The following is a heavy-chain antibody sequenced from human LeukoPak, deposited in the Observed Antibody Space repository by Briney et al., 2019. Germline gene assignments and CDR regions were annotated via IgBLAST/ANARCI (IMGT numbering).Heavy chain of an antibody. CDR1: GYTXTGYY. V-gene: IGHV1-2*02. J-gene: IGHJ4*02. CDR2: INPNSGGT. CDR3: ATLVIAVAGGFGDY. Sequence: ASVKVSCKASGYTXTGYYMHWVRQAPGQGLEWMGWINPNSGGTNYAQKFQGRVTMTRDTSISTGYMELSRLRSDDTAVYYCATLVIAVAGGFGDYWGQGTLVTVSS. D-gene: IGHD6-19*01.